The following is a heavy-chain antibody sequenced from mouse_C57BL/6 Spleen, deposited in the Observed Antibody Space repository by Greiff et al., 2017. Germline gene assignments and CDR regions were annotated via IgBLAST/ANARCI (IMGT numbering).Heavy chain of an antibody. CDR3: ARSTVVAHWYFDV. CDR2: IYWDDDK. Sequence: QVTLKVSGPGILQSSQTLSLTCSFSGFSLSTSGMGVSWIRQPSGKGLEWLGHIYWDDDKRYNPSLKSRRTISKDTSRNQVFLKIPSVDTADTATYYCARSTVVAHWYFDVWGTGTTVTVSS. D-gene: IGHD1-1*01. V-gene: IGHV8-12*01. J-gene: IGHJ1*03. CDR1: GFSLSTSGMG.